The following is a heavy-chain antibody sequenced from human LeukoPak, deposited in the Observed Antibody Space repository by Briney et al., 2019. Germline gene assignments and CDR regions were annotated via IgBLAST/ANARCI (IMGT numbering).Heavy chain of an antibody. J-gene: IGHJ4*02. V-gene: IGHV3-7*01. D-gene: IGHD3-3*01. CDR3: ARRRQDTYYDFWSGYYPYYFDY. CDR1: GFTFSSYW. Sequence: GGSLRLSCAASGFTFSSYWMSWVRQAPGKGLEWVANIKQDGSEKYYVDSVKGRFTISRDNAKNSLYLQMNSLRAEDTAVYYCARRRQDTYYDFWSGYYPYYFDYWGQGTLVTVSS. CDR2: IKQDGSEK.